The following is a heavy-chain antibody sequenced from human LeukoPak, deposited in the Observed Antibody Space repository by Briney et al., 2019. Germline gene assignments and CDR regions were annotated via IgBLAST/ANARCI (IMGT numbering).Heavy chain of an antibody. CDR2: IIPIFGTA. V-gene: IGHV1-69*13. CDR3: ARERVLMVTKYYFDY. CDR1: GGTFSSYA. Sequence: ASVKVSCKASGGTFSSYAISWVRQAPGQGLEWMGGIIPIFGTANYAQKFQGRVTITADESTSTAYMELSSLRSEDTAVYYCARERVLMVTKYYFDYWGQGTLVTVSS. J-gene: IGHJ4*02. D-gene: IGHD2-21*02.